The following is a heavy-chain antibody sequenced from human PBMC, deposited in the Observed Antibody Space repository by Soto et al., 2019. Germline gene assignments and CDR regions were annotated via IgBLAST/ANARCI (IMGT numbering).Heavy chain of an antibody. V-gene: IGHV3-43D*04. J-gene: IGHJ4*02. CDR2: ISWDGSNR. D-gene: IGHD3-3*01. CDR1: GFTFDEYA. CDR3: AKDISRGPTKNYDFWSGPDY. Sequence: GGSLRLSCAASGFTFDEYAMHWVRQPPGKGLEWVSLISWDGSNRYYADSVQGRFTISRDNSKYSLYLEMNSLRPEDTALYYCAKDISRGPTKNYDFWSGPDYWGQGTLVTVSS.